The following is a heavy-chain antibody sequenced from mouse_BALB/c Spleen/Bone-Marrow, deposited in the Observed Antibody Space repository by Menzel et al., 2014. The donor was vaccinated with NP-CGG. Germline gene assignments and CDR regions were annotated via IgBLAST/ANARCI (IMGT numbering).Heavy chain of an antibody. CDR2: INPYNGDT. V-gene: IGHV1-37*01. CDR3: GGVTTVVAKNYYYAMDY. CDR1: GYSFTGYF. Sequence: EVQRVESGPELVKPGASVKISCKASGYSFTGYFMNWVKQSPGKSLEWIGRINPYNGDTFYNQKFKGKATLTVDKSSSTAHMELLSLTSEDSAVYYRGGVTTVVAKNYYYAMDYWGQGTSVTVSS. J-gene: IGHJ4*01. D-gene: IGHD1-1*01.